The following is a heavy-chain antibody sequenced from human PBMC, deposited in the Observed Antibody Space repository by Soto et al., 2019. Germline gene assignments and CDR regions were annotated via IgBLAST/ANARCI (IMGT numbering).Heavy chain of an antibody. D-gene: IGHD3-22*01. V-gene: IGHV1-2*02. J-gene: IGHJ4*02. Sequence: ASVKVSCKASGYTFTGYYVHWVRQAPGQGLEWMGWINPNSGGTKSAQKFQGRVTMTRDTSINTAYMELSRLRSDDTAVYYCARRKGDYYDSSGYHYYFDYWGQGTLVTVYS. CDR3: ARRKGDYYDSSGYHYYFDY. CDR2: INPNSGGT. CDR1: GYTFTGYY.